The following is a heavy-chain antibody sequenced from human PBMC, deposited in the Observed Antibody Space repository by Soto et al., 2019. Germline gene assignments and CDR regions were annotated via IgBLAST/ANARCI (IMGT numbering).Heavy chain of an antibody. CDR3: ARGEYQLLQYYYYGMDV. D-gene: IGHD2-2*01. J-gene: IGHJ6*02. Sequence: PSETLSLTCAVYGGSFSGYYWSWIRQPPGKGLEWIGEINHSGGTNYNPSLKSRVTISVDTSKNQFSLKLSSVTAADTAVYYCARGEYQLLQYYYYGMDVWGQGTTVTVSS. V-gene: IGHV4-34*01. CDR1: GGSFSGYY. CDR2: INHSGGT.